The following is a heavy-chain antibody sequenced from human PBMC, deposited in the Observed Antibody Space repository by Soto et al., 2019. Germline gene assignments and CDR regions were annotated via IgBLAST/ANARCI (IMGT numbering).Heavy chain of an antibody. CDR2: IYHSGST. CDR1: GGSISSGGYS. J-gene: IGHJ4*02. D-gene: IGHD4-17*01. V-gene: IGHV4-30-2*01. Sequence: SETLSLTCAVSGGSISSGGYSWSWIRQPPGKGLEWIGYIYHSGSTYYNPSLKSRVTISVDRSKNQFSLKLSSVTAADTAVYYCARASIDYGDGSNFDYWGQGTLVTVSS. CDR3: ARASIDYGDGSNFDY.